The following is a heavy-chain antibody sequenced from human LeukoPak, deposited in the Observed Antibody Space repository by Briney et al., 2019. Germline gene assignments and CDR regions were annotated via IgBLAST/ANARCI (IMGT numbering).Heavy chain of an antibody. Sequence: GGSLRLSCAASGFTFGSYAVTWVRQAPGKGLQWVSAISGSSDGTFYADSVKGRFTISRDNSKNTLYLQVNSLRAEDTAMYYCARNILFAFGIWGQGTMVTVSS. D-gene: IGHD2/OR15-2a*01. V-gene: IGHV3-23*01. CDR2: ISGSSDGT. CDR1: GFTFGSYA. CDR3: ARNILFAFGI. J-gene: IGHJ3*02.